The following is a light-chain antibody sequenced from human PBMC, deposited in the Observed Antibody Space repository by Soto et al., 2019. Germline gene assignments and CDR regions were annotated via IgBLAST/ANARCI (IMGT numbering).Light chain of an antibody. CDR2: GAS. CDR3: QHYGTTPWT. J-gene: IGKJ1*01. CDR1: QSVCNRC. V-gene: IGKV3-20*01. Sequence: ETVLTQSPGTLSLSPGERVTLSCRASQSVCNRCLAWYQQKPGQSPRLLIYGASTRATGIPDRFSGSGSGTHFTLTISRLAPEDFAVYYCQHYGTTPWTFGQGTKVGIK.